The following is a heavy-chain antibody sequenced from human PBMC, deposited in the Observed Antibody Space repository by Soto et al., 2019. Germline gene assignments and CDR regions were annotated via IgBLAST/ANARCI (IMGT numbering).Heavy chain of an antibody. CDR3: ARERRWEPLLY. Sequence: QVQLVQSGPEVKKPGASVKVSCKGSGYTFSNYGVTWVRQAPGQGLERLGWVSAYNRNTDYAQKFEYXATMTIDTSTNTAYLELRGLTPDDTAVYYCARERRWEPLLYWGQGTL. J-gene: IGHJ4*02. CDR1: GYTFSNYG. V-gene: IGHV1-18*01. D-gene: IGHD1-26*01. CDR2: VSAYNRNT.